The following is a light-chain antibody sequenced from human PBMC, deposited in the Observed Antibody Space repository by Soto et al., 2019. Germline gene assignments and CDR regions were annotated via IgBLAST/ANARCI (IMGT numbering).Light chain of an antibody. J-gene: IGLJ2*01. CDR1: SSDVGIYNY. Sequence: QSALTQPASVSGSAGQSIAISCTGSSSDVGIYNYVSWYQQHPGKVPKLIIYEVTSRPSGVSIRFSGSILGNKAALTITGAQSDDESDYLCALYVGSGTVVFGGGTKVTVL. CDR2: EVT. CDR3: ALYVGSGTVV. V-gene: IGLV2-14*01.